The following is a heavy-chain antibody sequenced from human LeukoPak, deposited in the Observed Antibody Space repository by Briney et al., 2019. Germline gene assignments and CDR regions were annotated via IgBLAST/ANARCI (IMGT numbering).Heavy chain of an antibody. CDR2: MNPNSGNT. V-gene: IGHV1-8*03. J-gene: IGHJ4*02. D-gene: IGHD2-15*01. Sequence: GASVKVSCKASGYTLTSYDINWVRQATGQGLEWMGWMNPNSGNTGYAQKFQGRVTITRNTSISTAYMELSSLRSEDTAVYYCARVPRSGGSSTYYFDYWGQGTLVTVSS. CDR1: GYTLTSYD. CDR3: ARVPRSGGSSTYYFDY.